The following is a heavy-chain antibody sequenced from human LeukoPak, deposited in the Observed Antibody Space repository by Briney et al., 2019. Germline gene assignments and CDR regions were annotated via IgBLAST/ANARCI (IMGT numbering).Heavy chain of an antibody. J-gene: IGHJ5*02. V-gene: IGHV4-39*01. D-gene: IGHD4-17*01. Sequence: PSETLSLTFTVSGGSISSSSYYWGWIRQPPGKGLEWIGSIYYSGSTYYNPSLKSRVTISVDTSKNQFSLKLSSVTAADTAVYYCARRTVTTGGLNPWGQGTLVSVSS. CDR3: ARRTVTTGGLNP. CDR2: IYYSGST. CDR1: GGSISSSSYY.